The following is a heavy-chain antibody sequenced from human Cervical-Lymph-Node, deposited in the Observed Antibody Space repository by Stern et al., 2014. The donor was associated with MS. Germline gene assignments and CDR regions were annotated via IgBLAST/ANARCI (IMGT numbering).Heavy chain of an antibody. V-gene: IGHV1-18*01. J-gene: IGHJ4*02. D-gene: IGHD1-26*01. CDR2: ISAYNGNI. CDR3: MRDRGRVATTTGDF. CDR1: GFTFSNYG. Sequence: VQLVESGPEVKKPGASVKVSCKASGFTFSNYGLSWVRQAPGQGLEWKGWISAYNGNIDLAQKFQGRLTMTTDTSTSTVYMELNSLRSDDTAEYYCMRDRGRVATTTGDFWGQGTLVTVTT.